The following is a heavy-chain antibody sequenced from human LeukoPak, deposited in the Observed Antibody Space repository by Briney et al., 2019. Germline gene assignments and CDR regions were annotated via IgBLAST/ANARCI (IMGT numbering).Heavy chain of an antibody. D-gene: IGHD2-15*01. CDR1: GFTFSSYG. V-gene: IGHV3-23*01. Sequence: GGSLRLSCAASGFTFSSYGMSWVRQAPGKGLEWVSAVSGSGGSTYYAGSVKGRFTISRDNSKNTLYLQMNSLRAEDTAVYYCARRDIVVVVSASDYWGQGTLVTVSS. CDR3: ARRDIVVVVSASDY. CDR2: VSGSGGST. J-gene: IGHJ4*02.